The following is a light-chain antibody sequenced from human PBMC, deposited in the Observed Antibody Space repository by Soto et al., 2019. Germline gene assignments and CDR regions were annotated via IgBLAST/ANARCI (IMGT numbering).Light chain of an antibody. CDR1: SSNIGAGYD. CDR2: GNS. J-gene: IGLJ2*01. V-gene: IGLV1-40*01. CDR3: QTYDSSLSGSNVV. Sequence: QSVLTQPPSVSGAPGQRVTISCTGSSSNIGAGYDVHWYQQLPGTAPKLLIYGNSNRPAGVPDRFSGSKSGTSASLAITGLQAEDEADYYCQTYDSSLSGSNVVFGGGTKRTAL.